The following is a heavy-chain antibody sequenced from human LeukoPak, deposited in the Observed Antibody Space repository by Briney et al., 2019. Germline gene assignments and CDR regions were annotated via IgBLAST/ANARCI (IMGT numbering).Heavy chain of an antibody. J-gene: IGHJ4*02. Sequence: KVSCKASGYTFTSYWIAWVRQMPGKGLEWMGIIYPGDSDTRYSPPFQGQVTISADKSISTAYLQWRTLKASDTAMYYCARQPDTSGFPNYWGQGTLVTVSS. CDR2: IYPGDSDT. CDR3: ARQPDTSGFPNY. V-gene: IGHV5-51*01. CDR1: GYTFTSYW. D-gene: IGHD3-22*01.